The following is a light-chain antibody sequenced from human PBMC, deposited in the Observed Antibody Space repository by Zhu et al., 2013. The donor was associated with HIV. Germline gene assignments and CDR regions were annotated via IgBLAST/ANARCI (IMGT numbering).Light chain of an antibody. CDR1: SFNIGNNY. J-gene: IGLJ3*02. CDR2: DTN. Sequence: QSVLTQPPSVSAAPGQKVTISCSGSSFNIGNNYVSWYHHLPGSVPKLLIYDTNKRPSGIPYRFSGSKSGTSATLGITGLQTGDEADYYCGTWDSSLSAWVFGGGTKLTVL. CDR3: GTWDSSLSAWV. V-gene: IGLV1-51*01.